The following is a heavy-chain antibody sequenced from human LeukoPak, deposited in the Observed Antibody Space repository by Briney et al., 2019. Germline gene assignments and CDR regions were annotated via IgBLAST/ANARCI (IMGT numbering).Heavy chain of an antibody. D-gene: IGHD2-15*01. CDR3: ARANLGRPVGHCSGGSCYSDSSWFDP. Sequence: SVTVSCKASGGTFSSYAISWVRQAPGQGLEWMGRIIPIFGIANYAQKFQGRVTISADKSTSTAYMELSSLRSEDTAVYYCARANLGRPVGHCSGGSCYSDSSWFDPWGQGTLVTVSS. J-gene: IGHJ5*02. V-gene: IGHV1-69*10. CDR1: GGTFSSYA. CDR2: IIPIFGIA.